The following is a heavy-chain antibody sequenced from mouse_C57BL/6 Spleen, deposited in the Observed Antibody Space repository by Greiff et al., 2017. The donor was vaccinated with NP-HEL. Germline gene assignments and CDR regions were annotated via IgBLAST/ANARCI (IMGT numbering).Heavy chain of an antibody. CDR3: ARSRGSSYVGYFDV. CDR1: GYTFTDYN. CDR2: INPNNGGT. J-gene: IGHJ1*03. Sequence: EVQLQQSGPELVKPGASVKIPCKASGYTFTDYNMDWVKQSHGKSLEWIGDINPNNGGTIYNQKFKGKATLTVDKSSSTAYMELRSLTSEDTAVYYCARSRGSSYVGYFDVWGTGTTVTVSS. D-gene: IGHD1-1*01. V-gene: IGHV1-18*01.